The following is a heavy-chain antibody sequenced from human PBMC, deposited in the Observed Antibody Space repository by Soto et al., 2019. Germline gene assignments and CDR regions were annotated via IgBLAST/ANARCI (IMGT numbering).Heavy chain of an antibody. CDR3: ARLLKGDYDYYYGMDV. CDR1: GGSFSGYY. D-gene: IGHD2-21*02. J-gene: IGHJ6*02. V-gene: IGHV4-34*01. Sequence: NPSETLSLTCAVYGGSFSGYYWSWIRQPPGKGLEWIGEINHSGSTNYNPSLKSRVTISVDTSKNQFSLKLSSVTAADTAMYYCARLLKGDYDYYYGMDVWGQGTTVTVSS. CDR2: INHSGST.